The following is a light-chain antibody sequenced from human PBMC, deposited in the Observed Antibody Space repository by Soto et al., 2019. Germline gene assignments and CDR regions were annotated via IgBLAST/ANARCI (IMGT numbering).Light chain of an antibody. V-gene: IGKV3D-15*01. Sequence: DIVLTQSPGTLSLSPGERATLSCRASQGVSANHLTWYQQKPGQAPRLLMCGASTRATGIPDRFSGGGSGTDFTLTISSLQSEDFAIYYCQQYNDWPQTFGQGTRVEIK. J-gene: IGKJ1*01. CDR2: GAS. CDR1: QGVSAN. CDR3: QQYNDWPQT.